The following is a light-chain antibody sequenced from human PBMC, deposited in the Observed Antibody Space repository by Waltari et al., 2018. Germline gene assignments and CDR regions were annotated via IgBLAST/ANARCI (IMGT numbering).Light chain of an antibody. Sequence: DVVMTQSPLSLPITPGQPVSMTCRSSQSLLHSNGNTYLSWFLQKPGQPPMRLIYKVSNRDSGVPERFSGSAAGTDFTLKISRVEAEDIGVYYCLQGTHFPPTFGQGTKVEIK. J-gene: IGKJ1*01. CDR3: LQGTHFPPT. CDR1: QSLLHSNGNTY. CDR2: KVS. V-gene: IGKV2-30*02.